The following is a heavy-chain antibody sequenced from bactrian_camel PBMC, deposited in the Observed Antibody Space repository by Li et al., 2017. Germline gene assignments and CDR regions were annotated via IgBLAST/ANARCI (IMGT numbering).Heavy chain of an antibody. D-gene: IGHD5*01. Sequence: HVQLVESGGGSAQSGGSLTLSCVAYVSAGGNFCMGWFRQAPGQEREGVGSIDGDGRTRYADSVKGRFTISKDAAKNILYLEMNSLQPEDTAMYVCAINPDYGYCSDGAWAYTRWGQGTQVTVS. CDR2: IDGDGRT. CDR1: VSAGGNFC. J-gene: IGHJ4*01. CDR3: AINPDYGYCSDGAWAYTR. V-gene: IGHV3S55*01.